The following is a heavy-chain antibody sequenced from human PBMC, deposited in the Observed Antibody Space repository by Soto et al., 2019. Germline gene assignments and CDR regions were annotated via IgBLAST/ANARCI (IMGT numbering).Heavy chain of an antibody. CDR1: GFTFTRYS. V-gene: IGHV3-21*04. CDR3: ARVSWREKYGMDV. J-gene: IGHJ6*02. Sequence: GGSLRLSCAASGFTFTRYSMNWVRQAPGKGLEWVSSISSTTNYIYYGDSMKGRFTISRDNAKNSLYLQMNRLRAEDTAVYYCARVSWREKYGMDVWGQGTTVTV. CDR2: ISSTTNYI.